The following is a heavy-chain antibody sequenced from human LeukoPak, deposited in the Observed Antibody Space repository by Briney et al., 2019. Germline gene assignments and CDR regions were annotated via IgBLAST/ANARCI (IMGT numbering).Heavy chain of an antibody. CDR3: AKDCGDYVFDY. D-gene: IGHD4-17*01. Sequence: GGSLRLSCAASGFTFSSYGMSWVRQAPGKGLEWVSAISGSGGSTYYADSVEGRFTISRDNSKNTLYLQMNSLRAEDTAVYYCAKDCGDYVFDYWGQGTLVTVSS. J-gene: IGHJ4*02. V-gene: IGHV3-23*01. CDR1: GFTFSSYG. CDR2: ISGSGGST.